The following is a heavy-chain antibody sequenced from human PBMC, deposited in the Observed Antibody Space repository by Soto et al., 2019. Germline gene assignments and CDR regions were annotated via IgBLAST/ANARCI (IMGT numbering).Heavy chain of an antibody. V-gene: IGHV3-33*01. D-gene: IGHD3-22*01. J-gene: IGHJ4*02. Sequence: GGSLRLSCAASGFTFSSYGMHWVRQAPGKGLEWVAVIWYDGSNKYYADSVKGRFTISRDNSKNTLYLQMNSLRAEDTAVYYCARDSSGYYGLEKGYYFDYWGQGTLVTVSS. CDR2: IWYDGSNK. CDR3: ARDSSGYYGLEKGYYFDY. CDR1: GFTFSSYG.